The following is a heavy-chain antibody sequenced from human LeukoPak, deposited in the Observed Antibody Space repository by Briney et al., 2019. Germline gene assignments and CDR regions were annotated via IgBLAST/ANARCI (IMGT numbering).Heavy chain of an antibody. J-gene: IGHJ5*01. CDR3: ARDNGGWFDS. V-gene: IGHV4-30-4*01. CDR2: IYHSGST. D-gene: IGHD3-10*01. Sequence: PSETLSLTCTVSGGSISSGDYYWSWIRQPPGKGLEWIGSIYHSGSTYYNPSLKSRVTISVDTSKNQFSLKLSSVTAADTAVYYCARDNGGWFDSWGRGTLVTVSS. CDR1: GGSISSGDYY.